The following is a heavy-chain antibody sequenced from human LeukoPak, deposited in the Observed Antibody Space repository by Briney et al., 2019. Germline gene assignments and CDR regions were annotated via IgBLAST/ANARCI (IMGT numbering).Heavy chain of an antibody. Sequence: GRSLRLSCAASGFTFSSYAVDWVRQAPGKGLEWVAVISYDGSNKFYADSVKGRFAISRDNSRNILYLQMNSLSAEDTAVYYCATGITTTTFSYFDYWGQGALVTVSS. CDR2: ISYDGSNK. CDR1: GFTFSSYA. V-gene: IGHV3-30*01. J-gene: IGHJ4*02. CDR3: ATGITTTTFSYFDY. D-gene: IGHD1-7*01.